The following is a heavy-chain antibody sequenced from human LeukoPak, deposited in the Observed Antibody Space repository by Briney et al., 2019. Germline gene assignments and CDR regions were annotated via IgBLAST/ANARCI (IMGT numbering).Heavy chain of an antibody. J-gene: IGHJ6*03. CDR3: AKRRRGYGFYYYYMDV. CDR1: GFTFSSYG. D-gene: IGHD5-18*01. V-gene: IGHV3-23*01. CDR2: ISGSGGST. Sequence: PGGTLRLSCAASGFTFSSYGMSWVRQAPGKGLEWVSAISGSGGSTYYADSVKGRFTISRDNSKNTLYLQMNSLRAEDTAVYYCAKRRRGYGFYYYYMDVWGKGTTVTISS.